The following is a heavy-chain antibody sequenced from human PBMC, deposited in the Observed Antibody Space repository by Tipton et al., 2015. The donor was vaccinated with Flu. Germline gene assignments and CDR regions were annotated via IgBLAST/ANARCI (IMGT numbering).Heavy chain of an antibody. J-gene: IGHJ6*02. Sequence: TLSLTCTVSGGSISSYYWSWIRQPPGKGLEWIGYIYYSGSTNYNPSLKSRVTISVDTSKNQFSLKLSSVTAADTAVYYCARVPPYGSGSYWGYFYYGLAVWGQGTTVTVSS. V-gene: IGHV4-59*08. CDR1: GGSISSYY. CDR3: ARVPPYGSGSYWGYFYYGLAV. CDR2: IYYSGST. D-gene: IGHD3-10*01.